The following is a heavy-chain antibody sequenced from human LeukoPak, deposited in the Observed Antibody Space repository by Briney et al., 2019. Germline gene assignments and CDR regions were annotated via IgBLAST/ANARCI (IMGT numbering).Heavy chain of an antibody. CDR2: ISYDGSNK. V-gene: IGHV3-30*04. CDR3: ARSPTSGGSYYYYYMDV. J-gene: IGHJ6*03. CDR1: GFTFSSYA. Sequence: GESLRLSCAASGFTFSSYAMHWVRQAPGKGLEWVAVISYDGSNKYYADSVKGRFTISRDNSKNTLYLQMNSLRAEDTAVYYCARSPTSGGSYYYYYMDVWGKGTTVTVSS. D-gene: IGHD2-15*01.